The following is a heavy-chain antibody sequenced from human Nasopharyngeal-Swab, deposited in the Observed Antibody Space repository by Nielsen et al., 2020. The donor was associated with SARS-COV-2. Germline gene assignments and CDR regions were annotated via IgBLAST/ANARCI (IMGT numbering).Heavy chain of an antibody. CDR3: AREWIQLWPDAFDI. D-gene: IGHD5-18*01. CDR2: INPSGGST. Sequence: CVRHAAAQRLEWMGIINPSGGSTSYAQKFQGRVTMTRDTSTSTVYMELSSLRSEDTAVYYCAREWIQLWPDAFDIWGQGTMVTVSS. V-gene: IGHV1-46*01. J-gene: IGHJ3*02.